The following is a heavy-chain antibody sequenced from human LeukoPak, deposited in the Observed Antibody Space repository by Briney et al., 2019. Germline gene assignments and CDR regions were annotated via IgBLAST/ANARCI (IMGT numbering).Heavy chain of an antibody. Sequence: RASVKVSCKASGYIFTSYFMHWVRQAPGQGLEWMGGIIPIFGTANYAQKFQGRVTITADKSSTTVYMELSSLRSEDTAVYYCAHEASRGYDYWGQGTLVTVSS. CDR1: GYIFTSYF. CDR3: AHEASRGYDY. V-gene: IGHV1-69*06. D-gene: IGHD3-16*01. CDR2: IIPIFGTA. J-gene: IGHJ4*02.